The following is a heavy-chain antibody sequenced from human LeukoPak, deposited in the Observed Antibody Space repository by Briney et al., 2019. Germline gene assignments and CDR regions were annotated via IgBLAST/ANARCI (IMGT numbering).Heavy chain of an antibody. Sequence: TGGSLRLSCAASGFTFSTYSMNWVRQAPGKGLEWVSSISSSGSYIYYADSVKGRFTISRDNARNSLFLQMNSLRAGDTAVYYCARVSNPWGQGILGTVSS. J-gene: IGHJ5*02. CDR3: ARVSNP. V-gene: IGHV3-21*04. CDR2: ISSSGSYI. CDR1: GFTFSTYS.